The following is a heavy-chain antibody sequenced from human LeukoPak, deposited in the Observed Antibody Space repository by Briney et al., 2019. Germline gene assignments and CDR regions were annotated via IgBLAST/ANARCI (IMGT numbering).Heavy chain of an antibody. CDR1: GGSFSGYY. D-gene: IGHD6-6*01. V-gene: IGHV4-34*01. Sequence: SETLSLTCAVYGGSFSGYYWSWIRQPPGKGLEWIGEINHSGSTNYNPSLKSRVTISVDTSKNQFSLKLSSVTAADTAVYYCARGPSIAARPFPFDYWGQGTLVTVSS. CDR2: INHSGST. J-gene: IGHJ4*02. CDR3: ARGPSIAARPFPFDY.